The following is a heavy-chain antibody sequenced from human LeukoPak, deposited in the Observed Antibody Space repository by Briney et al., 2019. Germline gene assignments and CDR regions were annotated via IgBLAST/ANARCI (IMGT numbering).Heavy chain of an antibody. V-gene: IGHV5-51*01. Sequence: GESLKISCKGSGYSFTSYWIGWVRQMPGKGLEWMGIIYPGDSDTGYSPSFQGQVTISADKSISTAYLQWSSLKASDTAMYYCARRTTDWGWGFDPWGQGTLVTVSS. CDR2: IYPGDSDT. D-gene: IGHD7-27*01. J-gene: IGHJ5*02. CDR1: GYSFTSYW. CDR3: ARRTTDWGWGFDP.